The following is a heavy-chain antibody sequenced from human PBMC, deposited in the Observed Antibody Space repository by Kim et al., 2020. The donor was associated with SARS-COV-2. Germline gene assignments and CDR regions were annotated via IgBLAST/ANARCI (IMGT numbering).Heavy chain of an antibody. J-gene: IGHJ5*02. CDR1: GGSISSSSYY. CDR2: IYYSGST. Sequence: SETLSLTCTVSGGSISSSSYYWGWIRQPPGKGLEWIGSIYYSGSTYYNPSLKSRVTISVDTSKNQFSLKLSSVTAADTAVYYCARQARRGHIVARHDWFDPWGQGTLLTLSS. D-gene: IGHD2-15*01. CDR3: ARQARRGHIVARHDWFDP. V-gene: IGHV4-39*01.